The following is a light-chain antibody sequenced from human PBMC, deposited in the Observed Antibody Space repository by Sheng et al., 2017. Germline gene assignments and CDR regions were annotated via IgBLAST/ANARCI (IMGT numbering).Light chain of an antibody. CDR2: AAS. V-gene: IGKV1-12*01. J-gene: IGKJ5*01. CDR1: EGISRW. Sequence: DIQMTQSPSTLSASVGDRVTITCRASEGISRWLAWYQQKPGNAPKLLISAASTLQSGVPSRFSGSGSGTDFSLTISSLQPEDFATYYCQQINTFPQVFGQGTRLE. CDR3: QQINTFPQV.